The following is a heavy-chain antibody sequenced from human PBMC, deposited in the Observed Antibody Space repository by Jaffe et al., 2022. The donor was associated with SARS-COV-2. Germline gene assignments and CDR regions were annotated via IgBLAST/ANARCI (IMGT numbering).Heavy chain of an antibody. D-gene: IGHD6-6*01. CDR1: GFTFDDYA. J-gene: IGHJ5*02. CDR2: ISWNSGSI. V-gene: IGHV3-9*01. CDR3: AKGESSSMEGSFDP. Sequence: EVQLVESGGGLVQPGRSLRLSCAASGFTFDDYAMHWVRQAPGKGLEWVSGISWNSGSIGYADSVKGRFTISRDNAKNSLYLQMNSLRAEDTALYYCAKGESSSMEGSFDPWGQGTLVTVSS.